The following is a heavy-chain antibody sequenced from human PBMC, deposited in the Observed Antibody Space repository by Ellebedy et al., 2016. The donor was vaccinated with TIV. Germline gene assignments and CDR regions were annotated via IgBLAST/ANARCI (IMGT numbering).Heavy chain of an antibody. J-gene: IGHJ4*02. CDR2: IWSDGSYK. D-gene: IGHD5-12*01. V-gene: IGHV3-33*01. CDR1: GFTFRTYG. Sequence: PGGSLRLSCAASGFTFRTYGMHWVRQAPGKGLEWVAVIWSDGSYKNYVDSVKGRFTISRDNSKSTLYLQMNSLRAEDTAVYYCARDPARSGYDLGPLDYWGQGTLVTVSS. CDR3: ARDPARSGYDLGPLDY.